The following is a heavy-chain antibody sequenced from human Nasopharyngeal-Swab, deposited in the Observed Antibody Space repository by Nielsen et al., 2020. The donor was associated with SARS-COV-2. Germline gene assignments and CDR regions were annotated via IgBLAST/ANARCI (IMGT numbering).Heavy chain of an antibody. Sequence: ASVKVSCKASGYTFTSYAMHWVRQAPGQRLEWMGWINAGNGNTKYSQKFQGRVTITRDTSASTAYMELSSLRSEDTAVYCCARSSAYYDILTGYYPLFDYWGQGTLVTVSS. D-gene: IGHD3-9*01. CDR3: ARSSAYYDILTGYYPLFDY. CDR2: INAGNGNT. V-gene: IGHV1-3*01. J-gene: IGHJ4*02. CDR1: GYTFTSYA.